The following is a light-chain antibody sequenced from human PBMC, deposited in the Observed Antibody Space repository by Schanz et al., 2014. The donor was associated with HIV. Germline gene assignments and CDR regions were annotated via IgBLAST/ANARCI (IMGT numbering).Light chain of an antibody. CDR2: DVT. J-gene: IGLJ1*01. Sequence: QSALTQPASVSGSPGQSITISCTGTSGDVGRYDYVSWYQQHPGQAPKLLIYDVTYRPSGISNRFSGSKSGNTASLTISGLQGEDEADYYCCSYVDSSTFVFGTGTKLTVL. CDR3: CSYVDSSTFV. CDR1: SGDVGRYDY. V-gene: IGLV2-23*02.